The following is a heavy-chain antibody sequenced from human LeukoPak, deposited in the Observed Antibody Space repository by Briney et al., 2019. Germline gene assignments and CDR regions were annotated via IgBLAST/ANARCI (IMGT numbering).Heavy chain of an antibody. CDR1: GGSISSYY. CDR2: IYTSGST. V-gene: IGHV4-4*07. J-gene: IGHJ5*02. D-gene: IGHD6-19*01. CDR3: ARAIAVAGYNWFDL. Sequence: SETLSLTCTVSGGSISSYYWSWIRQPAGKGLEWIGRIYTSGSTNYNPSLKSRVTMSVDTSKNQFSLKLSSVTAADTAVYYCARAIAVAGYNWFDLWGQGTLVTVSS.